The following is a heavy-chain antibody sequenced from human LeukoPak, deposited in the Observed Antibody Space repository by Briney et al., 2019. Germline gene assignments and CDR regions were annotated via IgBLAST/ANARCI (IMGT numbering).Heavy chain of an antibody. CDR2: ISYDGSNK. D-gene: IGHD3-9*01. J-gene: IGHJ4*02. Sequence: GRSLRLSCAASGFTFSSYAMHWVRQAPGKGLEWVAVISYDGSNKYYADSVKGRFTISRDNSKNTLYLQMNSLRAEDTAVYYCARDLGDGDIPAPFDYWGQGTLVTVSS. CDR3: ARDLGDGDIPAPFDY. V-gene: IGHV3-30*01. CDR1: GFTFSSYA.